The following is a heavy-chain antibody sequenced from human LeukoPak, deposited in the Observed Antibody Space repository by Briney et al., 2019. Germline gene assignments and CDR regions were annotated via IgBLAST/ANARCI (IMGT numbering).Heavy chain of an antibody. J-gene: IGHJ4*02. D-gene: IGHD3-22*01. CDR3: ARDSRITMIVEEFDY. V-gene: IGHV3-48*02. Sequence: PGGSLRLSCAASGFTFSSHSMNWVRQAPGKGLEWGSYISSSSSTIYYADSVKGRFTISRDNAKNSLYLQMNSLRDEDTAVYYCARDSRITMIVEEFDYWGQGTLVTVSS. CDR1: GFTFSSHS. CDR2: ISSSSSTI.